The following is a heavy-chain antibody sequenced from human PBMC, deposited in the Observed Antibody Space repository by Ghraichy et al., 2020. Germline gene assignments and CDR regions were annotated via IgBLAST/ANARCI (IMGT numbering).Heavy chain of an antibody. D-gene: IGHD2-2*01. CDR3: ARDGDIVVVPAATPKGWFDP. Sequence: ASVKVSCKASGYTFTGYYMHWVRQAPGQGLEWMGWINPNSGGTNYAQKFQGRVTMTRDTSISTAYMELSRLRSDDTAVYYCARDGDIVVVPAATPKGWFDPWGQGTLVTVSS. CDR2: INPNSGGT. CDR1: GYTFTGYY. J-gene: IGHJ5*02. V-gene: IGHV1-2*02.